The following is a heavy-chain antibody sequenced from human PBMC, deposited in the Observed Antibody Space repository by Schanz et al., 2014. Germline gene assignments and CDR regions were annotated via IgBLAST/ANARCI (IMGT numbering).Heavy chain of an antibody. J-gene: IGHJ4*02. D-gene: IGHD6-13*01. CDR2: INQAASVQ. CDR1: GFTFNTYL. V-gene: IGHV3-7*01. CDR3: VKIGYTHWSLDD. Sequence: VRVVESGGDLVLPGGSLRLSCDGSGFTFNTYLMGWVRQVPGKGLEWVATINQAASVQYYVDSVKGRFTISRDDAKNSHYLQMNSLRVEDTAVFYCVKIGYTHWSLDDWGQGILVTVSS.